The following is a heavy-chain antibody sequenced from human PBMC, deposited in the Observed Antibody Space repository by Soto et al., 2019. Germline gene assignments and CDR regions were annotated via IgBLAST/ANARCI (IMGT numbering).Heavy chain of an antibody. D-gene: IGHD4-17*01. CDR2: IRSKAYGGTT. J-gene: IGHJ1*01. Sequence: GGSLRLSCTASGFTFGDYAMSWFRQAPGKGLEWVGFIRSKAYGGTTEYAASVKGRFTISRDDSKSIAYLQMNSLKTEDTAVYYCTREDYGDYEGEYFQHWGQGTLVTVSS. CDR3: TREDYGDYEGEYFQH. CDR1: GFTFGDYA. V-gene: IGHV3-49*03.